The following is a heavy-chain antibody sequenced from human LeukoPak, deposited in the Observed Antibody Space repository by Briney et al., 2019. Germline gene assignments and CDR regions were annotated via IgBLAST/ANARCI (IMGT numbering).Heavy chain of an antibody. CDR1: GFTFSSYA. Sequence: GGSLRLSCAASGFTFSSYAMPWVRQAPGKGLEWVAVISYDGSNKYYADSVKGRFTISRDNSKNTLYLQMNSLRAEDTAVYYCARESSSGWNYFDYWGQGTLVTVSS. J-gene: IGHJ4*02. CDR3: ARESSSGWNYFDY. CDR2: ISYDGSNK. V-gene: IGHV3-30-3*01. D-gene: IGHD6-19*01.